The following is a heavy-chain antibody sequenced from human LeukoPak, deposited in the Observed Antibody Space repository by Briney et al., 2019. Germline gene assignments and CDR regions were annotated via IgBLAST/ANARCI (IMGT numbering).Heavy chain of an antibody. CDR1: GGSISSSSYY. V-gene: IGHV4-39*01. J-gene: IGHJ5*02. CDR3: ARHETWFDP. CDR2: IYYSGST. Sequence: SETLSLTCTVSGGSISSSSYYWGWIRQPPGKGLEWIGSIYYSGSTYYNPSLKSRVTISVDTSKNQFSLKLSSVTAADTAVYYCARHETWFDPWGQGTLVTVSS.